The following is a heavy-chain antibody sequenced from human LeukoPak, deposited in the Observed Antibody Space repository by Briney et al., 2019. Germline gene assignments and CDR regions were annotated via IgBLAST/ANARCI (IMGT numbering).Heavy chain of an antibody. Sequence: SETLSLTCTVSGGSVSSGSYYWSWIRQPPGKGLEWIGYIYYSGSTNYNPSLKSRVTISVDTSKNQFSLKLSSVTAADTAVYYCARDQERFDPWGQGTLVTVSS. CDR3: ARDQERFDP. CDR2: IYYSGST. V-gene: IGHV4-61*01. J-gene: IGHJ5*02. CDR1: GGSVSSGSYY.